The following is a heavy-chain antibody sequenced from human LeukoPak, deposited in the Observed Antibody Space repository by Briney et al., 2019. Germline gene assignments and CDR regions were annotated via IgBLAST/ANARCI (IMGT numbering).Heavy chain of an antibody. CDR2: IIPIFCTA. D-gene: IGHD3-3*01. V-gene: IGHV1-69*05. CDR3: ARSNLRFLNWFDP. CDR1: GGTFSSYA. Sequence: ASVKVSCKASGGTFSSYAISWVRQAPGQGLEWVGRIIPIFCTANYAQKFQGRVTITTDESTSTAYMELSSLRSEDTAVYYCARSNLRFLNWFDPWGQGTLVTVSS. J-gene: IGHJ5*02.